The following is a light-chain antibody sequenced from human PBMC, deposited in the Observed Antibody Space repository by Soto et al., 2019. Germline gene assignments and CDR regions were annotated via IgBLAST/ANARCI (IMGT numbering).Light chain of an antibody. Sequence: DIQITHSPSALSASVVDRVTITFQASHYIRKYLNWYQQKPGKAPKLLIYDSSNMETGGPSRFTGSGSGTGFTFTISGLQPEDIATYYCQKYEIFPITFGQGTRLEIK. CDR3: QKYEIFPIT. J-gene: IGKJ5*01. CDR1: HYIRKY. V-gene: IGKV1-33*01. CDR2: DSS.